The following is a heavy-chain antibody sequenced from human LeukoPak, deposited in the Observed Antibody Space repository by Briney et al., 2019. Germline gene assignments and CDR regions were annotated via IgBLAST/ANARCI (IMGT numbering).Heavy chain of an antibody. CDR2: ISYDGSNK. V-gene: IGHV3-30*01. J-gene: IGHJ6*03. CDR3: ARDDGSYMHV. Sequence: GGSLRLSCAASGFTFSSYAMHWVRRAPGKGLEWVAVISYDGSNKYYADSVKGRFTISRDNSKNTLYLQMNSLTAEDTAVYYCARDDGSYMHVWGKGTTVTVSS. CDR1: GFTFSSYA. D-gene: IGHD2-15*01.